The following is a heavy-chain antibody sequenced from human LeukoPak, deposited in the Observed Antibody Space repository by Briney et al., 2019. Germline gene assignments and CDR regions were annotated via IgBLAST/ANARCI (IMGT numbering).Heavy chain of an antibody. CDR3: ARDQSWFDAFDI. J-gene: IGHJ3*02. CDR2: IIPNSGGT. Sequence: ASVKVSCKASGYTFTGYYMHWVRQAPGQGLEWMGWIIPNSGGTNYAQEFQGRVTMTRDTSISTAYMELSRLRSDDTAVYYCARDQSWFDAFDIWGQGTMVTVSS. CDR1: GYTFTGYY. V-gene: IGHV1-2*02. D-gene: IGHD3-9*01.